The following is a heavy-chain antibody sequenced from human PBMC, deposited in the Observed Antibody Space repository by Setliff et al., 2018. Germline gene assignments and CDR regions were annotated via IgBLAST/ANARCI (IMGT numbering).Heavy chain of an antibody. CDR2: IKQDGSEK. V-gene: IGHV3-7*03. D-gene: IGHD2-21*01. CDR1: GFTFINYW. Sequence: GGSLRLSCAASGFTFINYWMSWVRQAPGTGLEWLANIKQDGSEKFYVDAVKGRFTISRDNAKNSLYLQMNNLRAEDTAVYYCVRDSPYCVNGVCRGYWGQGTQVTVSS. J-gene: IGHJ4*02. CDR3: VRDSPYCVNGVCRGY.